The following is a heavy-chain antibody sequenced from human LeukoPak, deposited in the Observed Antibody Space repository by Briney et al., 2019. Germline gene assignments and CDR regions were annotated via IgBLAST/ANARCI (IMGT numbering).Heavy chain of an antibody. D-gene: IGHD1-1*01. Sequence: GGSLRLSCAASGFTFSSYSMNWVRQAPGKGLEWVSSISSSSSYIYYADSVEGRFTISRDNAKNTLYLQRNSLRAEDTAVYYCARDWVGSPGRESYFDHWGQGTLVTVSS. V-gene: IGHV3-21*01. CDR3: ARDWVGSPGRESYFDH. J-gene: IGHJ4*02. CDR2: ISSSSSYI. CDR1: GFTFSSYS.